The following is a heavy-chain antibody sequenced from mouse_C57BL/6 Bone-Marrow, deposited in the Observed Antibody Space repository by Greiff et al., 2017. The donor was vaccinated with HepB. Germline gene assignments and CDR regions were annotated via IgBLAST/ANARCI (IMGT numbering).Heavy chain of an antibody. CDR1: GYTFTSYG. Sequence: VMLVESGAELARPGASVKLSCKASGYTFTSYGISWVKQRTGQGLEWIGEIYPRSGNTYYNEKFKGKATLTADRSSSTSYMELRSLTSEDSAVYFCARDSSGPYYYAMDYWGQGTSVTVSS. CDR2: IYPRSGNT. V-gene: IGHV1-81*01. J-gene: IGHJ4*01. D-gene: IGHD3-2*02. CDR3: ARDSSGPYYYAMDY.